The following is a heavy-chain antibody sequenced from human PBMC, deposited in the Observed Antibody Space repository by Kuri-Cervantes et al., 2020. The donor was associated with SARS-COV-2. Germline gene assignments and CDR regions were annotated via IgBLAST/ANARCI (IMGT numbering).Heavy chain of an antibody. Sequence: SETLSLTCTASGCSISSSSYYWCWIRQPPGKGLEWIGSIYYSGSIYYNQSLKSRVTISVVTSKNHLSLKLSSVTAADTAVYYCARARIAAAGYNWFDPWGQGTLVTVSS. CDR1: GCSISSSSYY. V-gene: IGHV4-39*07. CDR2: IYYSGSI. J-gene: IGHJ5*02. D-gene: IGHD6-13*01. CDR3: ARARIAAAGYNWFDP.